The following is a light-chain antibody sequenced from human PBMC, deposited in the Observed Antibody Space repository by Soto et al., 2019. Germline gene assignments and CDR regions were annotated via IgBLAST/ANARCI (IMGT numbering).Light chain of an antibody. CDR1: SSDVGSYNR. V-gene: IGLV2-18*02. CDR3: SSYISSSTYV. CDR2: EVS. J-gene: IGLJ1*01. Sequence: QSALTQPPSVSGSPGQSVTISCTGTSSDVGSYNRVSWYQQPPGTAPKLMIYEVSNRPSGVPDRFSGSKSGNTASLTISGLQAEDEADYYCSSYISSSTYVFGTGTNVTVL.